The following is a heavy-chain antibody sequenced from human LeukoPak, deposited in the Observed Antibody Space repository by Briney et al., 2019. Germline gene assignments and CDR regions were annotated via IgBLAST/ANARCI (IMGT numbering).Heavy chain of an antibody. CDR2: IWYSGST. J-gene: IGHJ4*02. CDR3: ARGGAREYYDSSGYYIY. CDR1: GGSISSYY. V-gene: IGHV4-59*01. Sequence: SETLSLTCTVSGGSISSYYWSWIRQPPGKGLEWIGYIWYSGSTNYNPSLKSRVTISIDRSKNQFSLKLNSVTAADTAVYYCARGGAREYYDSSGYYIYWGQGTLVTVSS. D-gene: IGHD3-22*01.